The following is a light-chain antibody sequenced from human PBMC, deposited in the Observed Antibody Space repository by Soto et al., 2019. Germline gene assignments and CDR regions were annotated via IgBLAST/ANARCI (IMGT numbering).Light chain of an antibody. J-gene: IGLJ2*01. CDR3: ISSTRTSTPVV. CDR2: DVS. CDR1: SSDVGGYNY. V-gene: IGLV2-14*03. Sequence: QSALTQPASVSGSPGQSITLSCTGTSSDVGGYNYVSWYQHHPGKAPKLMIYDVSNRPSGVSNRFSGSKSGNTASLTISGLQAEDEADYYCISSTRTSTPVVFGGGTQLTVL.